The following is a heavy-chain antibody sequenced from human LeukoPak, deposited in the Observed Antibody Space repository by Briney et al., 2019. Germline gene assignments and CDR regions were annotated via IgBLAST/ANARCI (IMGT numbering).Heavy chain of an antibody. J-gene: IGHJ5*02. CDR1: GYTFTSYY. D-gene: IGHD3-10*01. Sequence: ASVKVSCKASGYTFTSYYMHWVRQAPGQGLEWMGRINPNSGGTNYAQKFQGRVTMTRDTSISTAYMELCRLRSDDTAVYYCARDAPRLWFNYVRVQQNNWFDPWGQGTLVTVSS. CDR2: INPNSGGT. V-gene: IGHV1-2*06. CDR3: ARDAPRLWFNYVRVQQNNWFDP.